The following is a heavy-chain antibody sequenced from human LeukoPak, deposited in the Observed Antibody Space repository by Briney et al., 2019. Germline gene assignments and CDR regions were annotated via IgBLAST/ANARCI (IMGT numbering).Heavy chain of an antibody. CDR1: GGSISSSSYY. CDR3: ARDFEY. Sequence: PSETLSLTCTVSGGSISSSSYYWSWIRQPAGKGLEWIGRIYTSGTTNYNPSLKSRLTMSKDTSKNQFSLQLTSVNAADTAVYYCARDFEYWGQGILVTVSS. J-gene: IGHJ4*02. CDR2: IYTSGTT. V-gene: IGHV4-61*02.